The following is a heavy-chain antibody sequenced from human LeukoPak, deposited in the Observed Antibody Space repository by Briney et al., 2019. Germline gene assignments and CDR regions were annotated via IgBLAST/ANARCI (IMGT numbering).Heavy chain of an antibody. CDR2: ISGSGGST. J-gene: IGHJ6*02. Sequence: PGGSLKLSCAASGFTFSSSAMSWVRQAPGKGLEWVSAISGSGGSTYYADSVKGRFTISRNNSRNTLFLQMNSLRAEDTAVYYCAKVPTIFGVVITLYYYYGMDVWGQGTTVTVSS. D-gene: IGHD3-3*01. CDR1: GFTFSSSA. CDR3: AKVPTIFGVVITLYYYYGMDV. V-gene: IGHV3-23*01.